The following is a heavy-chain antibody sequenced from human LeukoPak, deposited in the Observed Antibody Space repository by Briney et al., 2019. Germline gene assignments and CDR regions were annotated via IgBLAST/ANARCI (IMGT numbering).Heavy chain of an antibody. CDR2: IYYSGST. D-gene: IGHD3-22*01. CDR1: GGSISSYY. Sequence: SETLSLTCTVSGGSISSYYWSWIRQPPGKGLEWIGYIYYSGSTNYNPSLKSRVTISVDTSKNQFSLKLSSVTAADTAVYYCARGGTDSSGYPATYYYYMDVWGKGTTVTVSS. J-gene: IGHJ6*03. CDR3: ARGGTDSSGYPATYYYYMDV. V-gene: IGHV4-59*01.